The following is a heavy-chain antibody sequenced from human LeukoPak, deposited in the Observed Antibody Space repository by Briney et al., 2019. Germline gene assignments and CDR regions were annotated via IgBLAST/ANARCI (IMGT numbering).Heavy chain of an antibody. V-gene: IGHV4-34*01. CDR3: ARLGPYYDYVWGSYRYNRFFDY. D-gene: IGHD3-16*02. CDR2: INHSGST. Sequence: SETLSLTCAVYGGSFSGYYWSWIRQPPGKGLEWIGEINHSGSTNYNPSLKSRVTISVDTSKNQFSLKLSSVTAADTAVYYCARLGPYYDYVWGSYRYNRFFDYWGQGTLVTVSS. CDR1: GGSFSGYY. J-gene: IGHJ4*02.